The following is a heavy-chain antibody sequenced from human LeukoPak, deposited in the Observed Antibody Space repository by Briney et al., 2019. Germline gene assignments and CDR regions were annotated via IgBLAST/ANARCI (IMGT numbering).Heavy chain of an antibody. CDR2: MNPNSGNT. J-gene: IGHJ4*02. Sequence: WASVKVSCRASGYTFTSYDINWVRQATGQGLEWMGWMNPNSGNTGYAQKFQGRVTMTRNTSISTAYMELSRLRSDDTAVYYCARSPGATSADYWGQGTLVTVSS. CDR3: ARSPGATSADY. D-gene: IGHD1-26*01. CDR1: GYTFTSYD. V-gene: IGHV1-8*01.